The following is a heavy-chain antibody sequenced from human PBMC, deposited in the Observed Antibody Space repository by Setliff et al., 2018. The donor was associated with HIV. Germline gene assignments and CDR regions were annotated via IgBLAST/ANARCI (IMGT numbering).Heavy chain of an antibody. CDR2: TNTDGSGT. CDR1: GFKFSSYW. Sequence: GGSLRLSCAVSGFKFSSYWMHWVRQAPGKGLVWVSRTNTDGSGTTYADSVKGRFTVSRDNAKNTLFLQMNSLRAEDTGVYYCARDLIWGFDYWGQGTPVTVSS. CDR3: ARDLIWGFDY. J-gene: IGHJ4*02. D-gene: IGHD3-16*01. V-gene: IGHV3-74*03.